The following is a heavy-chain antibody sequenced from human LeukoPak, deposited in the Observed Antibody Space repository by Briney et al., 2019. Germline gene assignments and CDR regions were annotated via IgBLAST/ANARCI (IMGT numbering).Heavy chain of an antibody. V-gene: IGHV4-30-4*01. J-gene: IGHJ4*02. D-gene: IGHD1-20*01. CDR3: VRVITGTSAYDY. CDR2: ISYSGAT. CDR1: GGSINSGDSH. Sequence: ASETLSLTCAVSGGSINSGDSHWSWIRQPPGKGLEWIGYISYSGATSYNPSPKSRVTIALDTSKNHFSLQLTSVTAADTAVYYCVRVITGTSAYDYWGQGTLVTVSS.